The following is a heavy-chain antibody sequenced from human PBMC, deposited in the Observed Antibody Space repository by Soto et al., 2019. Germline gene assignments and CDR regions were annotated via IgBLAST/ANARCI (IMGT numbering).Heavy chain of an antibody. CDR3: ATVQKIQLWYPPWY. V-gene: IGHV1-18*01. CDR2: TSENHGNT. Sequence: SMKVSCKASDYTFTSYGITWVRQAPGQGDECMGSTSENHGNTNYAQTHQGRVTVTTDTSTRTAYMEVGSLRSDDTAVYYCATVQKIQLWYPPWYWGQGTLVTVSS. J-gene: IGHJ4*02. CDR1: DYTFTSYG. D-gene: IGHD5-18*01.